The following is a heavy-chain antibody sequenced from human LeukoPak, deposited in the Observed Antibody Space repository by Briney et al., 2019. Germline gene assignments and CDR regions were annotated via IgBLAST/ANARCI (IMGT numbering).Heavy chain of an antibody. D-gene: IGHD4/OR15-4a*01. CDR3: ARGGLLGMDV. CDR2: INNDGGTT. V-gene: IGHV3-74*01. Sequence: GGSLRLSCAASGCTFSSYWMHWVRRPPGKGLVWVSRINNDGGTTSYADSVKGRFTISRDNAKNTLYLQMNSLRAEDTAVYYCARGGLLGMDVWGQGTTVTVSS. J-gene: IGHJ6*02. CDR1: GCTFSSYW.